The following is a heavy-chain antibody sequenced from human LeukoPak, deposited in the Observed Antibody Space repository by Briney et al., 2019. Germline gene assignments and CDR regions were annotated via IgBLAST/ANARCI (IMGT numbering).Heavy chain of an antibody. D-gene: IGHD3-3*01. CDR3: ARLKFNLEYSYYMDV. Sequence: GGSLRLSCAASGFIFSSYAMSWVRQAPGEGLEWVADINQDGSDKYFVDSVKGRFTISRDNAKNSLYLQMNSLRAEDTAVYYCARLKFNLEYSYYMDVWGKGTTVTVSS. CDR1: GFIFSSYA. V-gene: IGHV3-7*01. CDR2: INQDGSDK. J-gene: IGHJ6*03.